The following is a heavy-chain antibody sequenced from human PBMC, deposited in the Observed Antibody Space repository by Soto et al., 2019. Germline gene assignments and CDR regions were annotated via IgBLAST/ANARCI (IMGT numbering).Heavy chain of an antibody. J-gene: IGHJ4*02. CDR3: ARVGGVAARTFDS. CDR1: GGSISPFC. CDR2: LYYSDNT. D-gene: IGHD3-16*01. V-gene: IGHV4-59*01. Sequence: SETLSLTCTVSGGSISPFCWSWVRQPPGKGLEWIGYLYYSDNTNYNPSLKSRVTISVDASKNQVSLRLTSVTAADTAVYYCARVGGVAARTFDSWGQGTVVTVSS.